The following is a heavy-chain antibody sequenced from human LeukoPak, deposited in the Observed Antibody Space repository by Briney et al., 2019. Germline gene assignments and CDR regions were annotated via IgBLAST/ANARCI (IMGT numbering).Heavy chain of an antibody. CDR1: GGSISSSNW. CDR3: ARGYSSHTGDY. V-gene: IGHV4-39*01. J-gene: IGHJ4*02. CDR2: IYYSGST. D-gene: IGHD6-19*01. Sequence: SETLSLTCAVSGGSISSSNWWSWVRQPPGKGLEWIGSIYYSGSTYYNPSLKSRVTISVDTSKNQFSLKLSSVTAADTAVYYCARGYSSHTGDYWGQGTLVTVSS.